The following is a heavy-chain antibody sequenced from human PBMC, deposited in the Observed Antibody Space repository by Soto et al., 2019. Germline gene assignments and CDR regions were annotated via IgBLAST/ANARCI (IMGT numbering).Heavy chain of an antibody. CDR3: AKVMYTWNDVAAFDS. J-gene: IGHJ4*02. D-gene: IGHD1-1*01. Sequence: HPGGSLRLSCEASRFTFSNFAMSWVRQAPGKGLEWISTIGVTAGSTYYTDSVRGRFTISRDNSKNTLYLEMNSLRAEDTALYYCAKVMYTWNDVAAFDSWGQGTLVTVPS. CDR2: IGVTAGST. V-gene: IGHV3-23*01. CDR1: RFTFSNFA.